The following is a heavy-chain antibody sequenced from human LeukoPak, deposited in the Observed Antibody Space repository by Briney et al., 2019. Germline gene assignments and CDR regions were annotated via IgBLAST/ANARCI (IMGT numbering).Heavy chain of an antibody. D-gene: IGHD2-15*01. CDR1: GFTFTTYW. Sequence: GESLRLSCAASGFTFTTYWMSWVCQLPGKGLEWVANINQDGTEKYYVDSVKGRFTISRDNAKNSLYLQMNSLRAEDTAVYYCAREKTSGAAYWFDPWGQGTLVTVSS. CDR2: INQDGTEK. CDR3: AREKTSGAAYWFDP. J-gene: IGHJ5*02. V-gene: IGHV3-7*01.